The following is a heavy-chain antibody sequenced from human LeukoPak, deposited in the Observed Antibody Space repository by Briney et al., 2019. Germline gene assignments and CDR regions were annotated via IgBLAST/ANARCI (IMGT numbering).Heavy chain of an antibody. CDR2: INWNGGST. Sequence: GGSLRLSCAASGFTFDDYGMSWVRQAPGKGLEWVSGINWNGGSTGYADSVKGRFTISRDNAKNSLYLQMNSLRAEDMAVYYCARLAGAAAGFLGWFDPWGQGTQVTVSS. V-gene: IGHV3-20*04. CDR1: GFTFDDYG. J-gene: IGHJ5*02. D-gene: IGHD6-13*01. CDR3: ARLAGAAAGFLGWFDP.